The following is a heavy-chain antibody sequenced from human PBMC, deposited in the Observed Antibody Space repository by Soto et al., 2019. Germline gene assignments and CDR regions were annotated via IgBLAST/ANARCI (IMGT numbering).Heavy chain of an antibody. J-gene: IGHJ6*02. V-gene: IGHV3-30*18. D-gene: IGHD4-4*01. CDR2: ISYDGSNK. CDR3: AKDPRVSNHLYYYYYGMDV. CDR1: GFTFSSYG. Sequence: VGSLRLSCAASGFTFSSYGMHWVRQAPGKGLEWVAVISYDGSNKYYADSVKGRFTISRDNSKNTLYLQMNSLRAEDTAVYYCAKDPRVSNHLYYYYYGMDVWGQGTTVTVSS.